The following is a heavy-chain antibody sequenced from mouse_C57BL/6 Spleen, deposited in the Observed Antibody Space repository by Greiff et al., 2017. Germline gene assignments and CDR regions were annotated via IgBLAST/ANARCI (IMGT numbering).Heavy chain of an antibody. J-gene: IGHJ4*01. CDR2: ISTYYGDA. D-gene: IGHD1-1*01. V-gene: IGHV1-67*01. CDR1: GYTFTDYA. Sequence: VMLVESGPELVRPGVSVKISCKGSGYTFTDYAMHWLKQSHAKNLEWIGVISTYYGDASYNQKFKDKATMTVDKSSSTAYMELAGLTSEDSASYYCAGGSRYYAMDYWGQGTSVTVSS. CDR3: AGGSRYYAMDY.